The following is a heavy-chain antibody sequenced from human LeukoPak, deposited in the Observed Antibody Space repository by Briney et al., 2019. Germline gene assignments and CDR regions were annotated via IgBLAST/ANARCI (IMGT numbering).Heavy chain of an antibody. Sequence: ASVKVSCKASGYTFTSYGISWVRQAPGQGLEWMGWISAYNGNTNYAQKLQGRVTMTTDTSTSTAYMELRSLRSDDTAVYYCARVDGSGSKLRKAPDYWGQGTLVTVSS. D-gene: IGHD3-10*01. CDR3: ARVDGSGSKLRKAPDY. CDR1: GYTFTSYG. J-gene: IGHJ4*02. V-gene: IGHV1-18*01. CDR2: ISAYNGNT.